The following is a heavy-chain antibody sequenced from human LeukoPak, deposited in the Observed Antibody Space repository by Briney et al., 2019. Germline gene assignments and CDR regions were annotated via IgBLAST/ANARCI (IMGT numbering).Heavy chain of an antibody. V-gene: IGHV3-23*01. CDR2: ISGSGSNT. D-gene: IGHD6-13*01. Sequence: GGSLRLSCAASGITFSGSGMSWVRQAPGKGLEWVSTISGSGSNTHYADSVKGRFTISRDNSKNTLYLQMNSLRAEDTAVYYCAKDPLPYLIAAAGTRQGNWFDPWGQGTLVTVSS. J-gene: IGHJ5*02. CDR1: GITFSGSG. CDR3: AKDPLPYLIAAAGTRQGNWFDP.